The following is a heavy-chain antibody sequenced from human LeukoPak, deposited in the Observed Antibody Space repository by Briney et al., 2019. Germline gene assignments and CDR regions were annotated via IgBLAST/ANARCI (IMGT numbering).Heavy chain of an antibody. D-gene: IGHD1-26*01. CDR3: SISEPPLYYFDY. V-gene: IGHV1-69*13. J-gene: IGHJ4*02. CDR1: GGTFSSYA. Sequence: SVKVSCKASGGTFSSYAISWARQAPGQGLEWMGGIIPIFGTANYAQKFQGRVTITADESTSTAYMELSSLRSEDTAVYYCSISEPPLYYFDYWGQGTLVTVSS. CDR2: IIPIFGTA.